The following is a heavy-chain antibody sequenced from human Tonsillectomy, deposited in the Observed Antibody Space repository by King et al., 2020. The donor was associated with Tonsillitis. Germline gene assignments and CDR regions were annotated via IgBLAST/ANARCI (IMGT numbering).Heavy chain of an antibody. CDR2: IFHSGST. CDR3: ARARYDYVWGSYRFDY. Sequence: VQLQESGPGLVKPSGTLSLTCAVSGGSINNNNWWNWVRQPPGMGLEWIGEIFHSGSTNYNPSLKSRVTISVDKSKNQFSLKLSSVTAADTAVYYCARARYDYVWGSYRFDYWGQGTLVTVSS. D-gene: IGHD3-16*02. J-gene: IGHJ4*02. CDR1: GGSINNNNW. V-gene: IGHV4-4*02.